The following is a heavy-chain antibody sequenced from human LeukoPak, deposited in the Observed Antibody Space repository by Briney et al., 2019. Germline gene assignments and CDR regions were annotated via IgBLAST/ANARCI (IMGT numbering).Heavy chain of an antibody. CDR1: GFTFSSYA. Sequence: LPGGSLSLSCAASGFTFSSYAMSWVRQAPGQGLGWVSAVSGSGGSTYNADSVKGRFTISRDNSKNTLYLQMNTLRAEDTAVYYCAKDRSSSWYARDDYWGQGTLVTVSS. D-gene: IGHD6-13*01. J-gene: IGHJ4*02. CDR2: VSGSGGST. V-gene: IGHV3-23*01. CDR3: AKDRSSSWYARDDY.